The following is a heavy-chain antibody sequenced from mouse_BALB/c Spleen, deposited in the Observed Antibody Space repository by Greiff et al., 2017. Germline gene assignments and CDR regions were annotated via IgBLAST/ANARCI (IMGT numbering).Heavy chain of an antibody. Sequence: EVKLVESGGGLVKPGGSLKLSCAASGFTFSSYTMSWVRQTPEKRLEWVATISSGGSYTYYPDSVKGRFTISRDNAKNTLYLQMSSLKSEDTAMYYCTRDYYGSSYTWFAYWGQGTLVTVSA. J-gene: IGHJ3*01. D-gene: IGHD1-1*01. CDR3: TRDYYGSSYTWFAY. CDR2: ISSGGSYT. V-gene: IGHV5-6-4*01. CDR1: GFTFSSYT.